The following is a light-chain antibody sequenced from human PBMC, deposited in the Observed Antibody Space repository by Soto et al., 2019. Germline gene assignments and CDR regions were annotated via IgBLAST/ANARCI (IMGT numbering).Light chain of an antibody. Sequence: DIQMTQSPSSLSASVGDRVTITCRASQSISRYLNWYQQKPRKAPKLLIYDVSSLQSGVPSRFSGSGSGTDFTLTISSLQPEDFATYYCQQSYSTPPWTFGQGTKVEIK. J-gene: IGKJ1*01. CDR1: QSISRY. CDR3: QQSYSTPPWT. CDR2: DVS. V-gene: IGKV1-39*01.